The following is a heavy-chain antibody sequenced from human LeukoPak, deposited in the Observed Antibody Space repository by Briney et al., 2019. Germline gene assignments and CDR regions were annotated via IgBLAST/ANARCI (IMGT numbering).Heavy chain of an antibody. CDR1: GYTFTSYG. V-gene: IGHV1-18*01. CDR2: ISAYNGNT. J-gene: IGHJ5*02. CDR3: ARRIAAAGGWFDP. Sequence: GTSVKLSCKASGYTFTSYGISWVRQAPGQGLEWNGWISAYNGNTNYPQKLPGRATMTTDTSTRTAYMELRSLGSDDAAVYYCARRIAAAGGWFDPWGQGTLVTVSS. D-gene: IGHD6-13*01.